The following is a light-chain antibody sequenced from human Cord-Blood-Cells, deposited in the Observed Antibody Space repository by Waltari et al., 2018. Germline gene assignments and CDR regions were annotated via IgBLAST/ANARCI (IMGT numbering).Light chain of an antibody. V-gene: IGLV2-8*01. J-gene: IGLJ3*02. CDR3: SSYAGSNNLV. CDR2: EVS. CDR1: HRYGGCFNY. Sequence: QSALNQPPPPARSPGPAGTIPLTGTHRYGGCFNYVSWYQQHPGKAPKLMIYEVSKRPSGVPDRFSGSKSGNTASLTVSGLQAEDEADYYCSSYAGSNNLVFGGGTKLTVL.